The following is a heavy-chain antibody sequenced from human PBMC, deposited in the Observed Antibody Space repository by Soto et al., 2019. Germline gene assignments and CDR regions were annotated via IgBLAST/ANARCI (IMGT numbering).Heavy chain of an antibody. J-gene: IGHJ4*02. CDR2: IYYLGNT. CDR3: AVLFPYVSSGYHLNY. CDR1: GGSISSSSSY. V-gene: IGHV4-39*01. Sequence: PSETLSLTCTVSGGSISSSSSYWGWIRQPPGKGLEWVGSIYYLGNTYYNPSLGGRVSISVDTPKNQFSLKLNSVTAADTAVFYCAVLFPYVSSGYHLNYLGQRTLVTVSS. D-gene: IGHD3-22*01.